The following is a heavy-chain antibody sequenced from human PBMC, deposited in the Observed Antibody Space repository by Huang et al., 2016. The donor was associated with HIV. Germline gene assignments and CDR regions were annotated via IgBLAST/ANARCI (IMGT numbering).Heavy chain of an antibody. Sequence: QVHLVQSGAEVKKPGASVKVSCKASGYTFTTYGLNWVRQAPGQGLEWMGWISTHNGDTKYTPKFQGRVTLTTDTSTSTVYCELRSLRADDTAVYYCARDVFHTSDLPSPDASDIWGQGTMVTVSS. CDR3: ARDVFHTSDLPSPDASDI. CDR1: GYTFTTYG. V-gene: IGHV1-18*01. D-gene: IGHD6-19*01. CDR2: ISTHNGDT. J-gene: IGHJ3*02.